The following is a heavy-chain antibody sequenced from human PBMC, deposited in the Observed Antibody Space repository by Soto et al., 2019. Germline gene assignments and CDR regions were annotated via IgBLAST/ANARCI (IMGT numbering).Heavy chain of an antibody. J-gene: IGHJ4*02. Sequence: QVQLVGSGGGVVQPGRSLRLSCAASGFTFSSHGMHWVRQAPGKGLDLLAVITHDGSKTYYADSVKGRFTISRDNSRNTLYLQINILRVEDTALYSCSQVMPPLTGHHIFEYWGQGTLFTVSS. D-gene: IGHD3-9*01. CDR2: ITHDGSKT. CDR1: GFTFSSHG. V-gene: IGHV3-30*03. CDR3: SQVMPPLTGHHIFEY.